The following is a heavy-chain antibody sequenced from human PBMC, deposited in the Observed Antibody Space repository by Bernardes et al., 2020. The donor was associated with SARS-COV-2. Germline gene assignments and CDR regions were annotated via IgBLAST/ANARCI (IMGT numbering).Heavy chain of an antibody. CDR1: GYTFTSYG. CDR2: ISAYNGNT. D-gene: IGHD6-13*01. V-gene: IGHV1-18*01. J-gene: IGHJ4*02. Sequence: ASVKVSCKASGYTFTSYGISWVRQAPGQGLEWMGWISAYNGNTNYAQKLQGRVTMTTDTSTSTAYMELRSLRSDDTAVYYCARVYAYSSSPGEQDYWGQGTLVTVSS. CDR3: ARVYAYSSSPGEQDY.